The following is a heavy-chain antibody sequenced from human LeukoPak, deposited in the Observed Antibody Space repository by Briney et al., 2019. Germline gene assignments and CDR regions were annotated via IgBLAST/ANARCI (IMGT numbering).Heavy chain of an antibody. D-gene: IGHD6-6*01. Sequence: GASVKVSCKASGYTFTNYAMHWVRQAPGQRLEWMGWINAGNGNTKYSQEFQGRVTISRDTSTSTAYMELSSLGSEDTAVYYCARAIAGRPKRGYYYYMDVWGKGTTVTVSS. V-gene: IGHV1-3*03. CDR3: ARAIAGRPKRGYYYYMDV. J-gene: IGHJ6*03. CDR1: GYTFTNYA. CDR2: INAGNGNT.